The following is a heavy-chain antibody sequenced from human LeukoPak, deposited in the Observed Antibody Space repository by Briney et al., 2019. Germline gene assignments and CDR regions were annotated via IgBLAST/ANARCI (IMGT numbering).Heavy chain of an antibody. CDR3: ARGRDYYDSSGYPDRGYFDL. V-gene: IGHV1-8*01. CDR1: GYTFTSYD. J-gene: IGHJ2*01. D-gene: IGHD3-22*01. Sequence: ASVKVSCKASGYTFTSYDINWVRQATGQGLEWMGWMNPNSGNTGYAQKFQGRVTMTEDTSTDTAYMELSSLRSEDTAVYYCARGRDYYDSSGYPDRGYFDLWGRGTLVTVSS. CDR2: MNPNSGNT.